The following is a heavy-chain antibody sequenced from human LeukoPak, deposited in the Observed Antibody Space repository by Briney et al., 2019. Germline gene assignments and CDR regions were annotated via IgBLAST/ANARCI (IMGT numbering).Heavy chain of an antibody. D-gene: IGHD2-2*01. V-gene: IGHV3-23*01. Sequence: GGSLRLSCAASGFTVSSNCMSWVRQAPGKGLEWVSAISGSGGSTYYADSVKGRFTISRDNSKNTLYLQMNSLRAEDTAVYYCAKVTALIVVVPAAFDYWGQGTLVTVSS. CDR2: ISGSGGST. CDR3: AKVTALIVVVPAAFDY. CDR1: GFTVSSNC. J-gene: IGHJ4*02.